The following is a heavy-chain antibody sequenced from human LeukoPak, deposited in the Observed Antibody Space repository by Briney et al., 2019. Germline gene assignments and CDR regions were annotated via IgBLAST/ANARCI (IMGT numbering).Heavy chain of an antibody. CDR1: GFTFTDHY. Sequence: ASMKVSCKSSGFTFTDHYIHWVRQGPGQGLEWMGYIGPHSTFTSSPQEFQGRVTMTRDASMSTAYMELTRLTSDDAAVYYCVREGEGPLSKDFDYWGQGTLVTVSS. D-gene: IGHD2/OR15-2a*01. V-gene: IGHV1-2*02. J-gene: IGHJ4*02. CDR2: IGPHSTFT. CDR3: VREGEGPLSKDFDY.